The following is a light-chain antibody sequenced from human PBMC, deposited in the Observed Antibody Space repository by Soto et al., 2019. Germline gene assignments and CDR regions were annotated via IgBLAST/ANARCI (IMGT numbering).Light chain of an antibody. CDR2: AAS. CDR3: QQINSYPIT. Sequence: DIQLTQSPSFLSASVGDRVTNTCRASQGINSYLAWYQQKPGKVPKLLIYAASTLQSGVSSRFSGSGSGTEFTLTISSLQPEDFATYYCQQINSYPITFGQGTRLEIK. J-gene: IGKJ5*01. V-gene: IGKV1-9*01. CDR1: QGINSY.